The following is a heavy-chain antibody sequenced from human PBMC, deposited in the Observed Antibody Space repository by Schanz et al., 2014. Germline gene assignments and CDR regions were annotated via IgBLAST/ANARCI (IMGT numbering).Heavy chain of an antibody. CDR2: ISVYTGNT. V-gene: IGHV1-18*01. CDR1: GYTFTTYA. Sequence: QVQLVQSGAEVKKPGASVRVSCKASGYTFTTYAMSWVRQAPGQGLEWVGWISVYTGNTKYGQKVQGRVTMTADTSTSTAYMELRSLRSDDTAVYYCARSAGRDFWSGYYTRFDYWSQGTLVTVSS. CDR3: ARSAGRDFWSGYYTRFDY. J-gene: IGHJ4*02. D-gene: IGHD3-3*01.